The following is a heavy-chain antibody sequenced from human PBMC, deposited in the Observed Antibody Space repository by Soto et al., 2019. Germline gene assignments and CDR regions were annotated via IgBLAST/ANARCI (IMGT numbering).Heavy chain of an antibody. J-gene: IGHJ4*02. CDR2: VSGGGGST. Sequence: GGSLRLSCAASGFTFSSYAMSWVRQAPGKGLEWVSSVSGGGGSTYYADSVKGRFTISRDNSKNTLYLQMNSLRAEDTAVYYCAKATYYYDSSGSYGWGQGTLVTVSS. CDR3: AKATYYYDSSGSYG. CDR1: GFTFSSYA. D-gene: IGHD3-22*01. V-gene: IGHV3-23*01.